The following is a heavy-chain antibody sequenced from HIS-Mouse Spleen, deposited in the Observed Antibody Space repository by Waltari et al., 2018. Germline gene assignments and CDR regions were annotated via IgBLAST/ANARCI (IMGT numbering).Heavy chain of an antibody. D-gene: IGHD1-26*01. J-gene: IGHJ4*02. CDR3: AKHLKSGSYNY. Sequence: QVQLVESGGGVVQPGRSLRLSCAASGFTFSSYGMHGVRQAPGKGLEWVAVISYDGSNKYYADSVKGRFTISRDNSKNTLYLQMNSLRAEDTAVYYCAKHLKSGSYNYWGQGTLVTVSS. CDR2: ISYDGSNK. CDR1: GFTFSSYG. V-gene: IGHV3-30*18.